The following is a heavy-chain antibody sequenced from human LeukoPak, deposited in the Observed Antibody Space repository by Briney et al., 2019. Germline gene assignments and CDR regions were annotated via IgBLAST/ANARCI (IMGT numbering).Heavy chain of an antibody. CDR1: GDSVSTNSAA. V-gene: IGHV6-1*01. D-gene: IGHD5-18*01. CDR3: ARGRYNSGAYWFDP. Sequence: SRTLSLTCAISGDSVSTNSAAWNWIRQSPSRGLEWLGRTYYMSKWYNDYAESVKSRITINPDTSKNQFSLQLNSVTPEDTAVYYCARGRYNSGAYWFDPWGLGTLVTVSS. CDR2: TYYMSKWYN. J-gene: IGHJ5*02.